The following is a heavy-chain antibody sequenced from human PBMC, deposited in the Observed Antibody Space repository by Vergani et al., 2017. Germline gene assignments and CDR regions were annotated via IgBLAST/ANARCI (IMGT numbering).Heavy chain of an antibody. CDR3: ARDPRYYGDSAFDI. D-gene: IGHD4-17*01. CDR1: GGSISSYY. Sequence: QVQLQESGPGLVKPSETLSLTCTVSGGSISSYYWSWIRQPPGKGLEWIGYIYYSGSTNYNPSLKSRVTISVDTSKNQFSLKLSSVTAADTAVYYCARDPRYYGDSAFDIWGQGTMVTVSS. CDR2: IYYSGST. J-gene: IGHJ3*02. V-gene: IGHV4-59*12.